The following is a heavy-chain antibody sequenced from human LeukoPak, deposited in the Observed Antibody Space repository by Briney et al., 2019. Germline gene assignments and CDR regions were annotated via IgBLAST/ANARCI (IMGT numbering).Heavy chain of an antibody. D-gene: IGHD6-6*01. Sequence: PGGSLRLSCAVSGFTFSGFWMSWSRQAPEKGLEWVASINSDGSKGYYADVVKGRFTISRDNAKNSLYLQINSLRAEDTAVYYCARSSYSSSSSVWGQGTMVTVSS. V-gene: IGHV3-7*03. J-gene: IGHJ3*01. CDR2: INSDGSKG. CDR1: GFTFSGFW. CDR3: ARSSYSSSSSV.